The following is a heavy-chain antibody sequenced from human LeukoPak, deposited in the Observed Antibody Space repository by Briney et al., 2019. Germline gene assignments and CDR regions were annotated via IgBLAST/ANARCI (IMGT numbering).Heavy chain of an antibody. V-gene: IGHV4-61*01. CDR2: IYYSGST. J-gene: IGHJ5*01. CDR3: AREAQPHWFDS. Sequence: SETLSLTCTVSGGSVSSGSYYWSWIRQPPGKGLEWIGYIYYSGSTNYNPSLKSRVTISVDTSKNQFSLKLSSVTAADTAVYYCAREAQPHWFDSWGQGTLVTVSS. D-gene: IGHD2-2*01. CDR1: GGSVSSGSYY.